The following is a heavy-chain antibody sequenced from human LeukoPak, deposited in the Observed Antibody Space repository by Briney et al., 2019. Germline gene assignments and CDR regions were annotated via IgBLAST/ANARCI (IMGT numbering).Heavy chain of an antibody. D-gene: IGHD6-13*01. CDR3: ARERYSSSWYPYYYGMDV. CDR1: GFTFSSYS. Sequence: GESLRLSCAASGFTFSSYSMHWVRQAPGKGLEWVAVIWYDGSNKYYADSVKGRFTISRDNSKNTLYLQMNSLRAEDTAVYYCARERYSSSWYPYYYGMDVWGQGTTVTVSS. CDR2: IWYDGSNK. V-gene: IGHV3-33*01. J-gene: IGHJ6*02.